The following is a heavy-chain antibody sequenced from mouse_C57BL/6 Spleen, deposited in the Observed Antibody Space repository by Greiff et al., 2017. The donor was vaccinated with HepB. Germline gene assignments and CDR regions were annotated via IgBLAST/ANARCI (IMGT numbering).Heavy chain of an antibody. CDR1: GYAFSSSW. V-gene: IGHV1-82*01. D-gene: IGHD2-4*01. CDR3: ARGVLRPPYYYAMDY. Sequence: VKLMESGPELVKPGASVKISCKASGYAFSSSWMNWVKQRPGKGLEWIGRIYPGDGDTNYNGKFKGKATLTADKSSSTAYMQLSSLTSEDSAVYFCARGVLRPPYYYAMDYWGQGTSVTVSS. J-gene: IGHJ4*01. CDR2: IYPGDGDT.